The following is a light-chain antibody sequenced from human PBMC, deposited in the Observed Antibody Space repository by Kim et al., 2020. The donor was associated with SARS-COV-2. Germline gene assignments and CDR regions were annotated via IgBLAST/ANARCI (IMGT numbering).Light chain of an antibody. CDR1: QSISSY. J-gene: IGKJ2*01. CDR2: AAS. Sequence: DIQMTQSPSSLSASVGDRVTITCRASQSISSYLNWYQQKPGKAPKLLIYAASSLQSGVPSRFSGSGSGTDFTLTISSLQPEDFATYYYQQQYSTPPHTFGQGTKLEI. CDR3: QQQYSTPPHT. V-gene: IGKV1-39*01.